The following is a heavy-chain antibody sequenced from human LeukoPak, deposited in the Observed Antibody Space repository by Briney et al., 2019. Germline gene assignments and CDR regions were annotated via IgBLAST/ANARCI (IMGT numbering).Heavy chain of an antibody. J-gene: IGHJ3*02. CDR1: GFTVSSNY. V-gene: IGHV3-53*05. CDR3: AKGDYGGNSHTFDI. Sequence: PGGSLRLSCAASGFTVSSNYMSWVRQAPGKGLEWVSVIYSGGSTYYADSVKGRFTISRDNSKNTLSPQVNSLRSEDTAVYFCAKGDYGGNSHTFDIWGQGTLVTVSS. CDR2: IYSGGST. D-gene: IGHD4-23*01.